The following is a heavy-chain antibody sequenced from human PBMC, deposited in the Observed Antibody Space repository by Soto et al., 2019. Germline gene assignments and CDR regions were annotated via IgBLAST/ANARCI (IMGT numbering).Heavy chain of an antibody. D-gene: IGHD6-13*01. J-gene: IGHJ1*01. CDR1: GDGFNSCG. CDR3: ARERDDRSWSSVAYFPH. V-gene: IGHV1-18*01. Sequence: TECGDGFNSCGISWLRQAPGQGLEWMGWISAYNGNTNYAQKLQGRVTMTTDTSTSTAYMELRSLRSDDTAMYYCARERDDRSWSSVAYFPHRGQGTPVPVSS. CDR2: ISAYNGNT.